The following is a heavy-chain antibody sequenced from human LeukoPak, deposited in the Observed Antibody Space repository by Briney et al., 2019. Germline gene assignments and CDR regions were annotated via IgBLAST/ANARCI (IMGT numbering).Heavy chain of an antibody. CDR2: MYYSGST. CDR1: GGSISSGDYY. J-gene: IGHJ5*02. CDR3: ARPYYYDSRIDP. Sequence: SQTLSLTCTVSGGSISSGDYYWSWIRQPPGKGLEWIAYMYYSGSTYYNPSLKSRVTMSADTSKNRLSLKLSSVTAADTAVYYCARPYYYDSRIDPWGQGILVTVSS. D-gene: IGHD3-22*01. V-gene: IGHV4-30-4*01.